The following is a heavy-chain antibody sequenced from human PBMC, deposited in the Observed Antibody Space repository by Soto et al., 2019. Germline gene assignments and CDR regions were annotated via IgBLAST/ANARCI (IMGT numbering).Heavy chain of an antibody. D-gene: IGHD2-21*01. CDR1: GFTFAGYA. CDR2: ISDGGGST. Sequence: RRLSCTASGFTFAGYAMNWVRQAPGKGLEWVSSISDGGGSTYYADSVKGRFTISRDNSKNTLYLQMNSLRADDTALYYCTKGCASALLPGCWFDPWGQGTLVTVSS. CDR3: TKGCASALLPGCWFDP. V-gene: IGHV3-23*01. J-gene: IGHJ5*02.